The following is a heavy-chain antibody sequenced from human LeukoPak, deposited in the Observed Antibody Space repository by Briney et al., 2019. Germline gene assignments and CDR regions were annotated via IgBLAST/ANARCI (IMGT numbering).Heavy chain of an antibody. V-gene: IGHV3-53*01. CDR2: IYSGGST. CDR1: GFTVSSNY. Sequence: GGSLRLSCAASGFTVSSNYMSWVRQAPGKGLEWVSVIYSGGSTYYADSVKGRFTISRDNSKNTLYLQMNSLRAEDTAVYYCARDVGNYDSSGPYWGQGTLVTVSS. J-gene: IGHJ4*02. D-gene: IGHD3-22*01. CDR3: ARDVGNYDSSGPY.